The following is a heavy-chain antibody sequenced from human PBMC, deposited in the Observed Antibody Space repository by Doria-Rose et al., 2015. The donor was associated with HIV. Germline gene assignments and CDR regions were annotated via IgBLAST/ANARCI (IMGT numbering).Heavy chain of an antibody. CDR1: GGSISGYY. D-gene: IGHD5-18*01. J-gene: IGHJ6*03. Sequence: QVQLQESGPGLVRPSETLSLTCTVSGGSISGYYWSWIRQPPVQRLGHIACVYYSGNTKYNPSCTSRVTISVDTSNSQVSRKLRSVTAADTAVYYCARFKEERIGRDTYHYLDVWGKGTTVTVSS. CDR3: ARFKEERIGRDTYHYLDV. V-gene: IGHV4-59*08. CDR2: VYYSGNT.